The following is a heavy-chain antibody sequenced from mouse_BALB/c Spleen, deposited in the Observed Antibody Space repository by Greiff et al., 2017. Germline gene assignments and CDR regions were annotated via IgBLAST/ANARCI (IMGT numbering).Heavy chain of an antibody. CDR1: GFTFSSYG. CDR3: ASQGDYDDQAWFAY. D-gene: IGHD2-4*01. CDR2: ISSGGSYT. J-gene: IGHJ3*01. V-gene: IGHV5-6*01. Sequence: VQLKESGGDLVKPGGSLKLSCAASGFTFSSYGMSWVRQTPDKRLEWVATISSGGSYTYYPDSVKGRFTISRDNAKNTLYLQMSSLKSEDTAMYYCASQGDYDDQAWFAYWGQGTLVTVSA.